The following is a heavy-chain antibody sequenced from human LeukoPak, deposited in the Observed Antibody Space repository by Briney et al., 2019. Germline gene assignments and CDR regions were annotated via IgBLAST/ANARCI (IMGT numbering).Heavy chain of an antibody. CDR1: VGSFSGYY. J-gene: IGHJ6*02. CDR3: ARVSGSYGRYYYYGMDV. V-gene: IGHV4-34*01. Sequence: SETLSLTCAVYVGSFSGYYWSWIRQPPGKGREWIGEINHSGSTNYNPSLKSRVTISVDTSKNQFSLKLSSVTAADTAVYYCARVSGSYGRYYYYGMDVWGQGTTVTVSS. D-gene: IGHD1-26*01. CDR2: INHSGST.